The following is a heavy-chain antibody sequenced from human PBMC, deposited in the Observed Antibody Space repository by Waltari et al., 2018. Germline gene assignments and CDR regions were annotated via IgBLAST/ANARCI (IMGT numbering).Heavy chain of an antibody. Sequence: QVHLVQSASEVKNPGASVMLSCSASGYSLTYAAIPWVRQTPGQGLEWMAWIATDTGKTRYSQNFQDRVRISRDTSANTAYMELSSLRSEDTALYFCARDRGPQYPGHWFFDLWGPGTLVTVSS. V-gene: IGHV1-3*04. D-gene: IGHD2-15*01. CDR2: IATDTGKT. J-gene: IGHJ2*01. CDR1: GYSLTYAA. CDR3: ARDRGPQYPGHWFFDL.